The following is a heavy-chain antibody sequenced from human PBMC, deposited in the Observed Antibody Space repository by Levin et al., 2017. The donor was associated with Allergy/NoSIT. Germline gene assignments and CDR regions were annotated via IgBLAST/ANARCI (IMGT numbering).Heavy chain of an antibody. CDR2: IYYSGST. Sequence: PSETLSLTCTVSGGSISSSSYYWGWIRQPPGKGLEWIGSIYYSGSTYYNPSLKSRVTISVDTSKNQFSLKLSSVTAADTAVYYCARGRSWYSSGWGDYWGQGTLVTVSS. CDR1: GGSISSSSYY. D-gene: IGHD6-19*01. CDR3: ARGRSWYSSGWGDY. J-gene: IGHJ4*02. V-gene: IGHV4-39*01.